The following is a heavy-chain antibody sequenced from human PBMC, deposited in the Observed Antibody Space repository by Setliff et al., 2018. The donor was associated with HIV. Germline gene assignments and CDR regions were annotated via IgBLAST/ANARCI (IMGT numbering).Heavy chain of an antibody. V-gene: IGHV4-30-4*08. D-gene: IGHD2-15*01. CDR3: ARGWELLPYWALDV. CDR2: IYRTGAT. CDR1: GDSLSSGGYY. J-gene: IGHJ6*04. Sequence: SETLSLTCTVSGDSLSSGGYYWIWIRHRPGGGLEWIGYIYRTGATHYNPSLKSRLTISVDTSMNQFSLKLTSVTAADTAVYYCARGWELLPYWALDVWGKGTSVTVSS.